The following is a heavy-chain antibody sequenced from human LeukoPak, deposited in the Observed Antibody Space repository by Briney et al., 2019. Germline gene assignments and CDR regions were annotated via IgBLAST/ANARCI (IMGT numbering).Heavy chain of an antibody. Sequence: HGESLKISCKGSGYRFTDYWIGWVRQMPGKGLEWMGIIYPGDSDTRHSPSFQGQVTISADKSINTAHLQWSSLKASDTAMYYCARGAAGTTPDYYYFGLDVWGQGTTVRVSS. D-gene: IGHD1-7*01. CDR3: ARGAAGTTPDYYYFGLDV. V-gene: IGHV5-51*01. J-gene: IGHJ6*02. CDR1: GYRFTDYW. CDR2: IYPGDSDT.